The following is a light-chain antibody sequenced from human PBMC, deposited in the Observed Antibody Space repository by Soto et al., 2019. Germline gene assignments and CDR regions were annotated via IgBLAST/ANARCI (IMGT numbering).Light chain of an antibody. V-gene: IGLV2-14*01. J-gene: IGLJ2*01. CDR2: EVD. CDR1: SSDIGAYKY. Sequence: QSALTQPASVSGSPGQSITISCTGTSSDIGAYKYVSWYQHQPGKAPKLVIFEVDNRPSGISNRFSCSKSGNTASLTICGLQAEDEADYYCNSYTNINSLVFGGGTKVTVL. CDR3: NSYTNINSLV.